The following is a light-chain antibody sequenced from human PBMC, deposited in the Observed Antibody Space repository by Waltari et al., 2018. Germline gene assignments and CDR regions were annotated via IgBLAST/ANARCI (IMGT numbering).Light chain of an antibody. J-gene: IGKJ2*01. CDR2: DAS. Sequence: EIVLTQSPATLSLSPGESATLSCRASQTISTYLAWYQQKPGQAPRLLIYDASSRAIGIPDRFSGSGSGTDFALTISRLEPEDFAMYYCQQYGSSPTFGQGTKLEIK. CDR1: QTISTY. CDR3: QQYGSSPT. V-gene: IGKV3-20*01.